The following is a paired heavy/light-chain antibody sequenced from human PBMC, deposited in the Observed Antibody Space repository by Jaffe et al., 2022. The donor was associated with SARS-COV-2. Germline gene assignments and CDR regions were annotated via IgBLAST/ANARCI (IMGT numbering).Light chain of an antibody. Sequence: DIQMTQSPSSLSASVGDRVTMTCRASQDVRDDLDWYQQKPGKAPKRLIYAASTLQSGVPSRFSGSGSATEFSLTIGSLQPEDFATYYCLQHNTYPLTFGGGTKVE. CDR2: AAS. V-gene: IGKV1-17*01. CDR1: QDVRDD. CDR3: LQHNTYPLT. J-gene: IGKJ4*01.
Heavy chain of an antibody. D-gene: IGHD5-12*01. CDR1: GFTFRNAW. Sequence: EVQLVDSGGDFVKPGGSLRLSCVASGFTFRNAWMYWVRQAPGKGPESVGRIKRRVDGGTADYTTSVKGRFTISRDDFRNTLYLQMNDLKTEDTAIYYCAMWTYGYAQDYWGQGTLVTVSS. J-gene: IGHJ4*02. CDR3: AMWTYGYAQDY. V-gene: IGHV3-15*01. CDR2: IKRRVDGGTA.